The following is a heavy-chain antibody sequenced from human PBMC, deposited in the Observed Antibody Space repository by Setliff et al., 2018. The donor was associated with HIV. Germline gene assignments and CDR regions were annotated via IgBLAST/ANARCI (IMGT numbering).Heavy chain of an antibody. CDR1: GASISSGGYY. V-gene: IGHV4-31*03. J-gene: IGHJ3*02. D-gene: IGHD3-22*01. CDR2: IYYSGST. CDR3: ARSYDSSGYYYLDAFDI. Sequence: SETLSLTCTVSGASISSGGYYWSWIRQHPGKGLEWIGYIYYSGSTYYNPSLKSRVTISVDTSKNQFSLKLSSVTAADTAVYYCARSYDSSGYYYLDAFDIWGQGTMVTVSS.